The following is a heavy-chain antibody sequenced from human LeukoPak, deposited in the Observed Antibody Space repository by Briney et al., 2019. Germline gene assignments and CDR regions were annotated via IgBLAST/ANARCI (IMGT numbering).Heavy chain of an antibody. V-gene: IGHV4-31*03. CDR3: ARYCSSTTCRWFDP. D-gene: IGHD2-2*01. CDR1: GGSISSGGYY. Sequence: SETLSLTCTVSGGSISSGGYYWSWIRQHPGKGLEWIGYIYYSGNTYYNPSLKSRVTISVDTSKNQFSLNLTSVTAADTAAYYCARYCSSTTCRWFDPWGQGTLVTVSS. CDR2: IYYSGNT. J-gene: IGHJ5*02.